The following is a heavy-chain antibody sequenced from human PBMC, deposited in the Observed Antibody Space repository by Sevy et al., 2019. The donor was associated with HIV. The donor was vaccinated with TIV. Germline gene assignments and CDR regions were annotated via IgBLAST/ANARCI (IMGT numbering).Heavy chain of an antibody. V-gene: IGHV4-39*01. CDR1: GDSISSSNYY. D-gene: IGHD6-19*01. Sequence: SETLSLTCTVSGDSISSSNYYWGWIRQPPGKGLEWIGNMYYTGSTYYKPSLKSRVTISEDTSKNQFSPKLRSVTAADTAVYYCARSVADTGYNYAMDVWGQGTTVTVSS. CDR2: MYYTGST. CDR3: ARSVADTGYNYAMDV. J-gene: IGHJ6*02.